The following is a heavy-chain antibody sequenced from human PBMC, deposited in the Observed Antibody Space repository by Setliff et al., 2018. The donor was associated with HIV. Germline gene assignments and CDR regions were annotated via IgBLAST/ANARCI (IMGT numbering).Heavy chain of an antibody. J-gene: IGHJ4*02. V-gene: IGHV4-4*07. CDR3: ARETEAGTFDY. Sequence: SETLSLTCAVSGVSISGYYWTWIRQPAGKGLEWIGRIFTGGDTNYNPSLKSRVTMSVDTSNNEFSLKLTSVTAADTAVYYCARETEAGTFDYWGQGTLVTVSS. CDR2: IFTGGDT. CDR1: GVSISGYY. D-gene: IGHD6-19*01.